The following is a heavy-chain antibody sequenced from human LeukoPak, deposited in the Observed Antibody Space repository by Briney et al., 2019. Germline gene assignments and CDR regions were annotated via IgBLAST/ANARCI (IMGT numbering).Heavy chain of an antibody. J-gene: IGHJ4*02. CDR3: ARGQMAGY. CDR1: GFPFSSYW. Sequence: GGSLRLSCAASGFPFSSYWMSWVRQAPGKGLEWVGNIKPDGSEKSYVDSVKGRFTISRDNAKNSLYLQMNSLRAEDTAVYYCARGQMAGYWGQGTLVTVSS. D-gene: IGHD5-24*01. V-gene: IGHV3-7*05. CDR2: IKPDGSEK.